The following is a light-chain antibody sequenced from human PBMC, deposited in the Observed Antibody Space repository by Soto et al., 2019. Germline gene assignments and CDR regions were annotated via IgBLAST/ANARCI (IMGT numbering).Light chain of an antibody. CDR1: SNDVGGYNY. J-gene: IGLJ1*01. V-gene: IGLV2-8*01. Sequence: QSVLTQPPSASGSPGQSVTISCTGTSNDVGGYNYVSWYQQHPGKAPKLMIYEVNKRPSGVPDRFSGSKSGNTASLTVSGLQAEDEVDYYCSSFAVSNSFVFGTGTKVTVL. CDR3: SSFAVSNSFV. CDR2: EVN.